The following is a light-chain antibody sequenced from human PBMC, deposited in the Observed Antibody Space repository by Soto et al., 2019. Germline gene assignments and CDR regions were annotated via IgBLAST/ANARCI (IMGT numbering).Light chain of an antibody. CDR1: QSVLFSSNNKNF. Sequence: VMTQSPDSLAVSLGATATISCKSSQSVLFSSNNKNFLAWYQQTPGQPPRLLFYWASTRESGVPDRFSASGSGTDFTLTITSLQAVDAAVYYCQQYYSTPPTFGQGTKLEIK. CDR3: QQYYSTPPT. J-gene: IGKJ2*01. CDR2: WAS. V-gene: IGKV4-1*01.